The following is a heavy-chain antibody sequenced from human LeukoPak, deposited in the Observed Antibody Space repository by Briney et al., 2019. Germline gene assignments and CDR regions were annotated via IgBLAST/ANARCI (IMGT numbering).Heavy chain of an antibody. D-gene: IGHD6-6*01. CDR1: GGSFSGYY. CDR3: ARATYSSSSSGAFDI. Sequence: PSETLSLTCAVYGGSFSGYYWSWIRQPPGKGLEWIGEINHSGSTNYNPSLKSRVTISVDTSKNQFSLKLSSVTAADTAVYYCARATYSSSSSGAFDIWGQGTMVTVSS. J-gene: IGHJ3*02. CDR2: INHSGST. V-gene: IGHV4-34*01.